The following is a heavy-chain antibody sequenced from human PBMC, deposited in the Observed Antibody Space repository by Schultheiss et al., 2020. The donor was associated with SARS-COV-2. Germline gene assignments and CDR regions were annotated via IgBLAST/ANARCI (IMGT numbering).Heavy chain of an antibody. J-gene: IGHJ4*02. CDR2: IYHSGST. D-gene: IGHD5-18*01. CDR1: GGSFSGYY. CDR3: ARDSYGYDY. V-gene: IGHV4-34*01. Sequence: SETLSLTCAVYGGSFSGYYWSWIRQPPGKGLEWIGSIYHSGSTYYNPSLKSRVTISVDTSKNQFSLKLSSVTAADTAVYYCARDSYGYDYWGQGTLVTVSS.